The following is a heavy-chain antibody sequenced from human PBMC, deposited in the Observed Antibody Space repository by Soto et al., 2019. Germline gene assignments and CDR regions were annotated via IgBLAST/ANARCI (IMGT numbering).Heavy chain of an antibody. D-gene: IGHD3-3*01. Sequence: ASVKVSCKASGYTFTSYGISWVRQAPGQGLEWMGWISAYNGNTNYAQKLQGRVTMTTDTSTSTAYMELRSLRSDDTAVYYCAGDVAVFGFFLPWGQGTLVTVSS. CDR2: ISAYNGNT. CDR1: GYTFTSYG. CDR3: AGDVAVFGFFLP. V-gene: IGHV1-18*01. J-gene: IGHJ5*02.